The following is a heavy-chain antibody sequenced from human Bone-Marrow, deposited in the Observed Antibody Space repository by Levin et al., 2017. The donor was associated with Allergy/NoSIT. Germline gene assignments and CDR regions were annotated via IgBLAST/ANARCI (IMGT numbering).Heavy chain of an antibody. Sequence: PPASVKVSCKGSGYIFTSYDMQWVRQAPGEGLEWMGGINAANGNTKYSQKFQGRITITRDTSASTAYMELSSLRSEDTAVYYCARLYCSGNTCYDFWGQGTLVTVSS. CDR3: ARLYCSGNTCYDF. D-gene: IGHD2-2*01. J-gene: IGHJ4*02. CDR2: INAANGNT. V-gene: IGHV1-3*01. CDR1: GYIFTSYD.